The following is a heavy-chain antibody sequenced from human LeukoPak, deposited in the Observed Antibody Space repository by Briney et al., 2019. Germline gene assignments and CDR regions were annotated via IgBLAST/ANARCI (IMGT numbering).Heavy chain of an antibody. Sequence: GGSLRLSCAASGFTVISNYISWVRQAPGKGLEWVSVIYRGGSTYYADSVKGRFTISRDNSKNTLYLQMNGLRAGDTAVYYCARVVYSYGSDAFDIWGQGTMVTVSS. CDR1: GFTVISNY. D-gene: IGHD5-18*01. CDR3: ARVVYSYGSDAFDI. CDR2: IYRGGST. J-gene: IGHJ3*02. V-gene: IGHV3-66*01.